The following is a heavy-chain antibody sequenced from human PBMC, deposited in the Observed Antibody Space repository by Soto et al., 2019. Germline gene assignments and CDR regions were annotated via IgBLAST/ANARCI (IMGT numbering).Heavy chain of an antibody. J-gene: IGHJ6*02. CDR2: IIPMFGTP. CDR1: AGTFRSYA. Sequence: SVKVSCKAAAGTFRSYAMSWVRQAPGQGLEWMGGIIPMFGTPNYAQNFKGRLTITADESTRTAYMELSSLRSEDTAVYYCARSAVAVIAFGYQYYGMDAWGQGTTVTVSS. D-gene: IGHD2-21*01. V-gene: IGHV1-69*13. CDR3: ARSAVAVIAFGYQYYGMDA.